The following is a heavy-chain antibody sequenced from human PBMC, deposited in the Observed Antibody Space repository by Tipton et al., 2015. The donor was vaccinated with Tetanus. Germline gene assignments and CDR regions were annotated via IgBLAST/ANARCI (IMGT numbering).Heavy chain of an antibody. CDR1: GFSVKSHY. Sequence: SLRLSCAASGFSVKSHYMSWVRQAPGKGLEWVSVVYSGSNTYYADSVKGRFTISRDNSKNTLYLQMNSLRAEDTAVYYCAKDNGERHNWNYAYYYGMDVWGQGTTVTVSS. CDR3: AKDNGERHNWNYAYYYGMDV. V-gene: IGHV3-66*01. CDR2: VYSGSNT. D-gene: IGHD1-7*01. J-gene: IGHJ6*02.